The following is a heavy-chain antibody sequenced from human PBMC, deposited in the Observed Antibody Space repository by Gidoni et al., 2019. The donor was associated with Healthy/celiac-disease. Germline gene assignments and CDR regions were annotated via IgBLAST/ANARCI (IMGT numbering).Heavy chain of an antibody. Sequence: QVQLVQSAAEVKNPGASVTVSCKASGYTFTSYYMHWVRQVPGQGLEWMGIINPSGGSTSYAKKFQGRVTMTRDTSTSTVYMELSSLRSEDTAVYYCARDRNAQLVDFDYWGQGTLVTVSS. CDR1: GYTFTSYY. V-gene: IGHV1-46*01. CDR2: INPSGGST. CDR3: ARDRNAQLVDFDY. J-gene: IGHJ4*02. D-gene: IGHD6-13*01.